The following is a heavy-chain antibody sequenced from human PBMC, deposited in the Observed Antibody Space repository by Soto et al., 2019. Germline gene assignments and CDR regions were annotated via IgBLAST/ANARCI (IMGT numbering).Heavy chain of an antibody. CDR2: LSDDGSNK. V-gene: IGHV3-30-3*01. D-gene: IGHD3-3*02. CDR3: ARHLSHLKFGWFDP. J-gene: IGHJ5*02. CDR1: GFTFSSYA. Sequence: QVQLVESGGGVVQPGRSLRLSCAASGFTFSSYAFHWVRQAPGKGLEWVAILSDDGSNKDYAGSVKGRFTISRDNSRNTLYLQMNSLSADDTAVYYCARHLSHLKFGWFDPWGQGTLVIVSS.